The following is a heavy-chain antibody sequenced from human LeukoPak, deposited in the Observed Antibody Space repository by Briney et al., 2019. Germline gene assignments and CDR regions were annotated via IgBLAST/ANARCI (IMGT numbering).Heavy chain of an antibody. CDR3: ATLASGYSSPFDY. D-gene: IGHD6-13*01. CDR2: IRSDGGST. CDR1: GLSFSGQW. V-gene: IGHV3-23*01. J-gene: IGHJ4*02. Sequence: GESLRLSCVASGLSFSGQWLNWVRQAPGKGLEWVSFIRSDGGSTLYADSVKGRFTISRDNSKNTLYAEMTSLRAEDTAVYYCATLASGYSSPFDYWGQGTLVTVSS.